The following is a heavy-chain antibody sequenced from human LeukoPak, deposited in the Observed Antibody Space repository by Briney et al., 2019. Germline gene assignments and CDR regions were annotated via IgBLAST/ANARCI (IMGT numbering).Heavy chain of an antibody. V-gene: IGHV4-59*01. D-gene: IGHD1-7*01. CDR2: IYYRGST. J-gene: IGHJ4*02. CDR3: ARTTGNYGYYFDY. CDR1: SGSINFYY. Sequence: SETLSLTCTVSSGSINFYYWSWIRQTPGKGLEWIGYIYYRGSTNYNPSLKSRVTISVDTPKKQFSLNLSSVTAADTAIYYCARTTGNYGYYFDYWGQGAQVTVSS.